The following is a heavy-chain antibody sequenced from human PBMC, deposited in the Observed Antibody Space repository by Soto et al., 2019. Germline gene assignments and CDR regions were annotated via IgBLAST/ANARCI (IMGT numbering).Heavy chain of an antibody. CDR2: INHRGST. Sequence: QVHLQQWGAGLLKPSETLSLTCAVYGESFIGYYWTWIRQPPRKGLEWIGEINHRGSTNYNPSLKSRVTISIDTSKNQFSLTLTSVTDVDTSVYYCARTDIVTTNWFDPWGQGTLVTVSS. CDR3: ARTDIVTTNWFDP. V-gene: IGHV4-34*02. D-gene: IGHD5-12*01. J-gene: IGHJ5*02. CDR1: GESFIGYY.